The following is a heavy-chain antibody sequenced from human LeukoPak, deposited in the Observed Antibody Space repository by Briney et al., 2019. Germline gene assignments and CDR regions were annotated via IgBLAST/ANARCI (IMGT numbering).Heavy chain of an antibody. CDR2: IGRAGDR. D-gene: IGHD2-15*01. Sequence: GGSLRLSCAAAGFSFNAYGMHWVRQATGRGLEWVSYIGRAGDRYYAGSVTGRFTISRDDGKDSLYLQLNRLRGVDTAVYYCTRDSGGWGLAVWDQGTTVTVSS. CDR3: TRDSGGWGLAV. J-gene: IGHJ6*02. V-gene: IGHV3-13*04. CDR1: GFSFNAYG.